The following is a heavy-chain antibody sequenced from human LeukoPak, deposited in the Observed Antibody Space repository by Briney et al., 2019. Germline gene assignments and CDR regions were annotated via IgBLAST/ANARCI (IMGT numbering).Heavy chain of an antibody. J-gene: IGHJ6*03. CDR3: ARDQECSGGSCYYYYYYMDV. CDR2: ISSSSYI. D-gene: IGHD2-15*01. CDR1: GFTFSSYS. V-gene: IGHV3-21*01. Sequence: PGGSLRLSCAASGFTFSSYSMNWVRQAPGKGLEWVSSISSSSYIYYADSVKGRFTISRDNAKNSLYLQMNSLRAEDTAVYYCARDQECSGGSCYYYYYYMDVWGKGTTVTVSS.